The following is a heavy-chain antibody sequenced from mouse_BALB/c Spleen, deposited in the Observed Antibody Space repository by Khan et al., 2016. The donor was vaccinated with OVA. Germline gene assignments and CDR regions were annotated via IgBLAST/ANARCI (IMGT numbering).Heavy chain of an antibody. V-gene: IGHV1-87*01. CDR1: GYTFTSYW. CDR2: IYPGDGDT. CDR3: ASYRYDYFDY. J-gene: IGHJ2*01. D-gene: IGHD2-14*01. Sequence: QVQLQQSGAELARPGASVKLSCKSSGYTFTSYWMQWVKQRPGQGLEWIGAIYPGDGDTRYTQKFKGKATLTADKSSRTAYMQLSSLASEDSAVYYCASYRYDYFDYWGQGTTLTVSS.